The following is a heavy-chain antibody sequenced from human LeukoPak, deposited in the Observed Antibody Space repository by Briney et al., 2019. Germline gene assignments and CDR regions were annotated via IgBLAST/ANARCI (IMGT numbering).Heavy chain of an antibody. V-gene: IGHV3-21*01. CDR3: ARAENSGSGGLDP. CDR1: GFTFSNYA. Sequence: GGSLRLSCAASGFTFSNYAMNWVRQAPGKGLEWVSRITSSSHYIYYADSVKGRFTISRDNAKNSLYLDMSSLRADDTAVYYCARAENSGSGGLDPWGQGTLVTVSS. CDR2: ITSSSHYI. J-gene: IGHJ5*02. D-gene: IGHD2-15*01.